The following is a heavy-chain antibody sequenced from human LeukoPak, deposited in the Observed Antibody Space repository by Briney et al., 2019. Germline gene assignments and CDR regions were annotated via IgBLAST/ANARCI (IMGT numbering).Heavy chain of an antibody. D-gene: IGHD1-26*01. CDR2: IKQDGSEK. CDR1: GFTFSRYW. J-gene: IGHJ4*02. CDR3: ARIFLGSTTLPDY. V-gene: IGHV3-7*05. Sequence: GGSLTLSCAASGFTFSRYWMTWVRQAPGKGLEWVANIKQDGSEKYYVGSVKGRFTISRDNTKNSLSLQMNSLRAEDTAAYYCARIFLGSTTLPDYWGQRTLVTVSS.